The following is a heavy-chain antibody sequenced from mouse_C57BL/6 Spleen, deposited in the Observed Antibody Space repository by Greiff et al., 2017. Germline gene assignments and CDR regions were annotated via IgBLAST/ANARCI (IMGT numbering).Heavy chain of an antibody. D-gene: IGHD2-14*01. CDR3: ARGVKACYGYGAWFAY. Sequence: EVQLQQSGPELVKPGASVKIPCKASGYTFTDYNMDWVKQSHGKSLEWIGDINPNNGGTTYNQKFTGKARLTEDKSSSTAYMDIRSLSSEDTAVYYCARGVKACYGYGAWFAYWGQGTLVTVSA. J-gene: IGHJ3*01. CDR2: INPNNGGT. CDR1: GYTFTDYN. V-gene: IGHV1-18*01.